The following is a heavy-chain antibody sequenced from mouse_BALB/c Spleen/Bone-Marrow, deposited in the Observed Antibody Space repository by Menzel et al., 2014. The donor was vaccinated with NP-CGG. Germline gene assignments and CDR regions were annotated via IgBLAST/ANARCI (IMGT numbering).Heavy chain of an antibody. Sequence: EVQRVESGPELVKPGASVKTSCKASGYTFTSYIMHWVKQKPGQGLEWIGYINPYNDGTKYNEKFKGKATLTSDKSSSTAYMELSSLTSEDSAVYYCARRWLPYAMDYWGQGTSVTVSS. V-gene: IGHV1-14*01. D-gene: IGHD2-3*01. CDR2: INPYNDGT. CDR1: GYTFTSYI. J-gene: IGHJ4*01. CDR3: ARRWLPYAMDY.